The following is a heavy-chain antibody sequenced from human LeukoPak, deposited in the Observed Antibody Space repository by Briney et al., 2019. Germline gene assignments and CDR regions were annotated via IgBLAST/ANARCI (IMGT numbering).Heavy chain of an antibody. Sequence: SETLSLTCTVSGGSISSSSYYWGWIRQPPGKGLEWIGSIYYSGSTYYNPSRKSRVTISVDTSKNQFSLKLSSVTAADTAVYYCARDAFSSATFDYWGQGTLVTVSS. D-gene: IGHD6-6*01. CDR3: ARDAFSSATFDY. J-gene: IGHJ4*02. CDR1: GGSISSSSYY. CDR2: IYYSGST. V-gene: IGHV4-39*07.